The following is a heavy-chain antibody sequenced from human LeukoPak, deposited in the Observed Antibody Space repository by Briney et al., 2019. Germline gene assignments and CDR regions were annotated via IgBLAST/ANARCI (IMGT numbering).Heavy chain of an antibody. V-gene: IGHV3-30-3*01. CDR3: ARDGRNYYDRSGYYSALAY. Sequence: GGSLRLSCAASGFTFSNAWMSWVRQAPGRGLEWVAVISYDGSNKYYADSVKGRFTISRDNSKNTLYLQMNSLRADDTAVYYCARDGRNYYDRSGYYSALAYWGQGTLVTVSS. J-gene: IGHJ4*02. D-gene: IGHD3-22*01. CDR2: ISYDGSNK. CDR1: GFTFSNAW.